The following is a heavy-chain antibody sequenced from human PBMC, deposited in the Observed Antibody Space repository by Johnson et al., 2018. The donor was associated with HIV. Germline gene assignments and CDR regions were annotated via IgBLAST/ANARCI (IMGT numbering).Heavy chain of an antibody. J-gene: IGHJ3*01. CDR2: ISSNGGST. Sequence: VQLVESGGGLVKPGGSLRLSCAASGFTFSNAWMSWVRQAPGKGLEYVSAISSNGGSTYYADSVKGRFTISRDNSKNTLYLQMDSLRAEDMAVYYCTIPYYYDSGGYQWGQGTMVTVSS. CDR1: GFTFSNAW. D-gene: IGHD3-22*01. CDR3: TIPYYYDSGGYQ. V-gene: IGHV3-64*07.